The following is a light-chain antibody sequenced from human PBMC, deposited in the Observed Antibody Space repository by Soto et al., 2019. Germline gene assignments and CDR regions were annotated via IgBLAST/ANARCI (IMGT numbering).Light chain of an antibody. CDR2: GAS. CDR3: QQRSNGIT. V-gene: IGKV3-11*01. J-gene: IGKJ5*01. Sequence: VLTPPSCTVSLSPGERALLXCRXSQSVXTFFAWFQQXPGQGPXXLIYGASNTATGIPARFSGSGSGTDFTLTISSLEPEDFAVYYCQQRSNGITFGQGTRLEIK. CDR1: QSVXTF.